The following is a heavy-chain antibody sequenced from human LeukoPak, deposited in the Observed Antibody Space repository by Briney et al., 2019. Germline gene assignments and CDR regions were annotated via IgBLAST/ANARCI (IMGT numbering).Heavy chain of an antibody. D-gene: IGHD6-13*01. CDR1: GGIFSSYA. CDR2: IIPIFGTA. J-gene: IGHJ4*02. Sequence: ASVKVSCKASGGIFSSYAISWVRQAPGQGLEWMGGIIPIFGTANYAQKFQGRVTITTDESTSTAYMELSSLRSEDTAVYYCARGTVAGPLDYWGQGTLVTVSS. CDR3: ARGTVAGPLDY. V-gene: IGHV1-69*05.